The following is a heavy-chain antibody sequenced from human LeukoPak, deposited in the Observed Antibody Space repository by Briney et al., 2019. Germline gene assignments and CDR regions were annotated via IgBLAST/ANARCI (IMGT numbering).Heavy chain of an antibody. Sequence: GESLKSSCKGSGYTFATYWIAWVRQMPGKGLEWVGIIYPGDSNTRYSPSFQGQVTISADKSITTAYLQWSSLKASDTAMYYCARHVVPYSSGLAGFDYWGQGTLFTVPS. CDR3: ARHVVPYSSGLAGFDY. CDR2: IYPGDSNT. D-gene: IGHD6-19*01. V-gene: IGHV5-51*01. CDR1: GYTFATYW. J-gene: IGHJ4*02.